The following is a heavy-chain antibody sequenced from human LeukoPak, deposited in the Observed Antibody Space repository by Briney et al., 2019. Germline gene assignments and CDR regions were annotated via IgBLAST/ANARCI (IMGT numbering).Heavy chain of an antibody. Sequence: PGGSLRLSCTASGFTFGDYAMSWFRQAPGKGLEWVGFIRSKAYGGTTEYAASVKGRFIISRDDSKSIAYLQMNSLKTEDTAVYYCTRDDYYDSSGYYLNWFDPWGQGTLVTVSS. V-gene: IGHV3-49*03. J-gene: IGHJ5*02. CDR2: IRSKAYGGTT. CDR3: TRDDYYDSSGYYLNWFDP. D-gene: IGHD3-22*01. CDR1: GFTFGDYA.